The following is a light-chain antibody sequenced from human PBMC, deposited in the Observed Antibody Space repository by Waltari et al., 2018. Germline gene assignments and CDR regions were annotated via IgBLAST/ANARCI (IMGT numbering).Light chain of an antibody. J-gene: IGLJ1*01. CDR2: RNN. CDR1: TPNLGSNY. CDR3: ASWDDSHYV. Sequence: QSVLTQPPSASETPGQRVIISCSGSTPNLGSNYLSWYQQLPGMAPKLPIYRNNQRPSGVPDRFSGSKSGTSASLAISGLRSEDEAVYYCASWDDSHYVFGTGTKVTVL. V-gene: IGLV1-47*01.